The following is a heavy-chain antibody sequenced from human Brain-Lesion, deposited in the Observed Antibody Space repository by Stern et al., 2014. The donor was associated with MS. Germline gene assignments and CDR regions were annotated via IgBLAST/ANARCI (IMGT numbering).Heavy chain of an antibody. Sequence: QVTLRESGPVLVKPTETLTLTCSVSGFSLSNAAMGVSWIRQPPGKALECLAHIFSTGETAYSTSLKIRLTISKDTARSQVVLTMTNMDPVDTATYYCARMREYCSGGICFAGYYDSWGQGTLVTVSS. CDR3: ARMREYCSGGICFAGYYDS. J-gene: IGHJ4*02. D-gene: IGHD2-15*01. V-gene: IGHV2-26*01. CDR1: GFSLSNAAMG. CDR2: IFSTGET.